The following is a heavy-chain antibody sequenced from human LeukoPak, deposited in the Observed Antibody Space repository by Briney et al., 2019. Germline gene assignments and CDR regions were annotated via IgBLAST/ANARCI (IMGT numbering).Heavy chain of an antibody. Sequence: GGSLRLSCAASGFTFSSYEMHWVRQAPWKGLEWISYISSSGSTIYYADSVKGRFTISRDNGKNSLYLQMNSLRAEDTAVYYCARVHYNTAMVDIDYWGQGTLVTVSS. CDR2: ISSSGSTI. V-gene: IGHV3-48*03. CDR3: ARVHYNTAMVDIDY. D-gene: IGHD5-18*01. J-gene: IGHJ4*02. CDR1: GFTFSSYE.